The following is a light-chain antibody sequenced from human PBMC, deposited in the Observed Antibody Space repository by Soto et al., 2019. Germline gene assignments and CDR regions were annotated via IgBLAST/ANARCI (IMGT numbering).Light chain of an antibody. V-gene: IGLV4-69*01. CDR2: LNSDGSH. Sequence: QAVVTQSPSASASLGASVKLTCTLSSGHSNYAIAWHQQQPEKGPRYLMKLNSDGSHSKGDGIPDRFSGSRSGAERYLTISSLQSEDEADYYCQTWGTGILVFGGGTKVTVL. CDR3: QTWGTGILV. CDR1: SGHSNYA. J-gene: IGLJ3*02.